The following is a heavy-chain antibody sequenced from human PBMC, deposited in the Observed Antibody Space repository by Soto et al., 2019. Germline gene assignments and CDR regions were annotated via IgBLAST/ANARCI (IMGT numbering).Heavy chain of an antibody. Sequence: ASVKVSCKASGYTFTSYGISWVRQAPGQGLERMGWISAYNGNTNYAQKLQGRVTMTTDTSTSTAYMELRSLRSDDTAVYYFARDQWDIVVVVAAMWFDPWGQGTLVTVSS. D-gene: IGHD2-15*01. CDR2: ISAYNGNT. CDR1: GYTFTSYG. J-gene: IGHJ5*02. CDR3: ARDQWDIVVVVAAMWFDP. V-gene: IGHV1-18*01.